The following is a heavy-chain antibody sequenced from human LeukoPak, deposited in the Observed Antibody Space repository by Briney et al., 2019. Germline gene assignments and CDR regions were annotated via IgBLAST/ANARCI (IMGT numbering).Heavy chain of an antibody. CDR3: ARDRGYCSSTSCYGGSFDY. CDR1: RFTFSSYW. V-gene: IGHV3-7*03. CDR2: INQDGGEK. D-gene: IGHD2-2*01. Sequence: GGSLRLSCAASRFTFSSYWMTWVRQAPGKGLEWVANINQDGGEKYYVDSVKGRFTISRDNSKNTLYLQMNSLRAEDTAVYYCARDRGYCSSTSCYGGSFDYWGQGTLVTVSS. J-gene: IGHJ4*02.